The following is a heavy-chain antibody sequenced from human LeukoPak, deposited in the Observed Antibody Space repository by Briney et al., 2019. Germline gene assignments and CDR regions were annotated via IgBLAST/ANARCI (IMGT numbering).Heavy chain of an antibody. J-gene: IGHJ3*02. Sequence: ASVKVSCKASGYTFTGYYMHWVRQAPGQGLEWMGWINPNSGGTNYAQKFQGRVTMTRETSISTAYMELSRLRSDDTAVYYCAINSITGTDDAFDIWGQGTMVTVSS. CDR1: GYTFTGYY. CDR3: AINSITGTDDAFDI. V-gene: IGHV1-2*02. CDR2: INPNSGGT. D-gene: IGHD1-20*01.